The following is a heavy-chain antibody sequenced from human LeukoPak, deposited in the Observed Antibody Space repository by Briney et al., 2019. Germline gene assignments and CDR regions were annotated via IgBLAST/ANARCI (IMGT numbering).Heavy chain of an antibody. CDR1: GGSISSSSYY. V-gene: IGHV4-39*01. CDR3: ARLHFAGYYMDV. D-gene: IGHD3-3*02. J-gene: IGHJ6*03. CDR2: INYRGNT. Sequence: SETLSLTCTVSGGSISSSSYYWGWIRQPPGKGLDWIGIINYRGNTYYNPSLKSRVTISVDTSKNQFSLKLSSVTAADTAVYYCARLHFAGYYMDVWGKGTTVTVSS.